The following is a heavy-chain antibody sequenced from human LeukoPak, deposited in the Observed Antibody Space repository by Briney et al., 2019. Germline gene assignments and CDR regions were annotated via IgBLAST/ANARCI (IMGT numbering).Heavy chain of an antibody. V-gene: IGHV1-18*01. Sequence: ASVKVSCKASGYTFTSYGISWVRQAPGQGLEWMGWISAYNGNTNYAQKLQGRVTMTTDTSTSTAYMELRSLRSDDTAVYYCARDWGNIAVAGTLFDYWAREPWSPSPQ. CDR3: ARDWGNIAVAGTLFDY. D-gene: IGHD6-19*01. J-gene: IGHJ4*02. CDR2: ISAYNGNT. CDR1: GYTFTSYG.